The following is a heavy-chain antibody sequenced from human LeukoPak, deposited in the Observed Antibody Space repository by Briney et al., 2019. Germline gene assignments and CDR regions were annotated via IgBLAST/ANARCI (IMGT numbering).Heavy chain of an antibody. V-gene: IGHV4-38-2*02. CDR3: AREAFGVVIFDY. Sequence: SETLSLTCTVSGYSISSGYYWGWLRPPPGKGLEWIGSIYHSGSTYYNPSLKSRVTISVDTSKNQFSLKLSSVTAADTAVYYCAREAFGVVIFDYWGQGTLVTVSS. CDR1: GYSISSGYY. D-gene: IGHD3-3*01. J-gene: IGHJ4*02. CDR2: IYHSGST.